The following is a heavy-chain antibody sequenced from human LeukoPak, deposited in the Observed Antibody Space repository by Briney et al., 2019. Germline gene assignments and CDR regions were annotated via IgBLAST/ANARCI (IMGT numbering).Heavy chain of an antibody. V-gene: IGHV3-48*03. J-gene: IGHJ6*04. D-gene: IGHD3-10*02. CDR3: AELGITMIGGV. CDR1: GFTFNTYG. Sequence: GGSLRLSCAASGFTFNTYGMHWVRQAPGKGLEWVSYISSSGSTIYYADSVKGRFTISRDNAKNSLYLQMNSLRAEDTAVYYCAELGITMIGGVWGKGTTVTISS. CDR2: ISSSGSTI.